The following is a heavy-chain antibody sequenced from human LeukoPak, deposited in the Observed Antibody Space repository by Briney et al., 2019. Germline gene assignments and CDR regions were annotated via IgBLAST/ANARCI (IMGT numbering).Heavy chain of an antibody. V-gene: IGHV4-38-2*01. Sequence: SETLSLTCAVSGHSISSGYYWGWIRQPPGKGLEWVGSIYHSGSTYYNPSLKSRVTISVDTSKNQFSLKLNSVTAADTAVYYCARIAVAARLDYWGQGTLVTVSS. J-gene: IGHJ4*02. CDR1: GHSISSGYY. CDR3: ARIAVAARLDY. CDR2: IYHSGST. D-gene: IGHD6-19*01.